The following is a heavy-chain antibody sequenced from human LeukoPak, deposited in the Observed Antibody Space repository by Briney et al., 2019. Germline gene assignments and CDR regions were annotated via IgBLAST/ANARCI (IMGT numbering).Heavy chain of an antibody. V-gene: IGHV3-43*02. CDR3: AKDRAYSSSWYPDY. J-gene: IGHJ4*02. D-gene: IGHD6-13*01. Sequence: PGGSLRLSCAASGFTFDDYAMHWVRQAPGKGLEWVSLISGDGGSTYYAVSVKGRFAISRDNSKNSLYLQVNSLRTEDTALYYCAKDRAYSSSWYPDYWGQGTLVTVSS. CDR1: GFTFDDYA. CDR2: ISGDGGST.